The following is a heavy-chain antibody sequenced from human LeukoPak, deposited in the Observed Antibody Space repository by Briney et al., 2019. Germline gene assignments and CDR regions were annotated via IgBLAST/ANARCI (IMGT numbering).Heavy chain of an antibody. CDR1: GFTFSSYG. D-gene: IGHD2-21*01. CDR2: VSYDGSK. CDR3: AKDLNRGLPDY. J-gene: IGHJ4*02. V-gene: IGHV3-30*18. Sequence: GGSLRLSCAASGFTFSSYGMHWVRQAPGKGLEWVAVVSYDGSKYYADSVKGRFTISRDNSKNTLYLQMSSLRAEDTAVYYCAKDLNRGLPDYWGQGTLVTVSS.